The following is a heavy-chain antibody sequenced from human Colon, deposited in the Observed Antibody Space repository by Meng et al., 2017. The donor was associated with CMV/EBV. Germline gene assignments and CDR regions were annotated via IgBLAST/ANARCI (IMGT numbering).Heavy chain of an antibody. CDR1: GFTFSSYA. V-gene: IGHV3-23*01. J-gene: IGHJ5*02. Sequence: GSLKISCAASGFTFSSYAMSWVRQAPGKGLEWVSAISGSGGSTYYADSVKGRFTISRDNSKNTLYLQMNSLRAEDTAVYYCAKQGSGGYNWFDPWGQGTLVTVSS. D-gene: IGHD2-15*01. CDR2: ISGSGGST. CDR3: AKQGSGGYNWFDP.